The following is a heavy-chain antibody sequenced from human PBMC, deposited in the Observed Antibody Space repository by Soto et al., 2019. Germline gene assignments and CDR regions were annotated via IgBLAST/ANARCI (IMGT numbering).Heavy chain of an antibody. D-gene: IGHD3-16*02. CDR2: IWYDGSNK. CDR1: GFTFSSYG. CDR3: ARGSFGGVIGPDY. Sequence: PGGSLRLSCAASGFTFSSYGMHWVRQAPGKGLEWVAVIWYDGSNKYYADSVKGRFTISRDNSKNTLYLQMNSLRAEDTAVYYCARGSFGGVIGPDYWGQGTLVTV. J-gene: IGHJ4*02. V-gene: IGHV3-33*01.